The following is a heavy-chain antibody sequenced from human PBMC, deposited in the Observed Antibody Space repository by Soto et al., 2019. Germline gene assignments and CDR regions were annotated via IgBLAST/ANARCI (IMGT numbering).Heavy chain of an antibody. CDR2: MNPNSGNT. Sequence: ASVKVSCKASGYTFNNYDIHWVRQAPGHGLEWLGWMNPNSGNTGYAQNFRGRVTMTQNTAIGTAYMELSSLRSDDTATYYCTRAYGAETFDFWGQGTRVTVSS. V-gene: IGHV1-8*02. D-gene: IGHD3-10*01. CDR3: TRAYGAETFDF. J-gene: IGHJ5*01. CDR1: GYTFNNYD.